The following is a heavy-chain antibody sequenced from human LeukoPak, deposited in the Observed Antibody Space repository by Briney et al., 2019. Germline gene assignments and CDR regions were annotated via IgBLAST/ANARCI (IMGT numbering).Heavy chain of an antibody. J-gene: IGHJ4*02. CDR1: GGSISSYY. Sequence: SETLSLTCTVSGGSISSYYWSWIRQPPGKGLEWVGYIYYSGSTNYNPSLKSRVTISIDTSKKQFSLNLSSVTAADTAVYYCARVRIAASGFDYWGQGTLVTVSS. CDR2: IYYSGST. D-gene: IGHD6-13*01. CDR3: ARVRIAASGFDY. V-gene: IGHV4-59*01.